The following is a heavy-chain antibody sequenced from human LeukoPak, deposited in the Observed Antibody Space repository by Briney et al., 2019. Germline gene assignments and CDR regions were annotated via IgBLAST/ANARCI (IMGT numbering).Heavy chain of an antibody. CDR3: ARRLPYDREFDY. CDR1: GGSISSSSYY. Sequence: PSETLSLTCTVSGGSISSSSYYWGWIRQPPGKGLEWIGSIYYSGSTYYNPSLKSRVTISVDTSKNQFSLKLSSVTAADTAVYYCARRLPYDREFDYWGQGTLVTVSS. CDR2: IYYSGST. V-gene: IGHV4-39*01. D-gene: IGHD3-22*01. J-gene: IGHJ4*02.